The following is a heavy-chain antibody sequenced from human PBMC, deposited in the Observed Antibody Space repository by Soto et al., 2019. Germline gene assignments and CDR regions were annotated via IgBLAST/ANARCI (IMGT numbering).Heavy chain of an antibody. CDR1: GYTFTSYY. D-gene: IGHD3-3*01. V-gene: IGHV1-46*01. CDR2: INPSGGST. Sequence: GASVKVSCKASGYTFTSYYMHWVRQAPGQGLEWMGIINPSGGSTSYAQKFQGRVTMTRDTSTSTVYMELSSLRSEDTAVYYCARGGSYDFWSGYGGGMDVWGKGTTVTVSS. CDR3: ARGGSYDFWSGYGGGMDV. J-gene: IGHJ6*03.